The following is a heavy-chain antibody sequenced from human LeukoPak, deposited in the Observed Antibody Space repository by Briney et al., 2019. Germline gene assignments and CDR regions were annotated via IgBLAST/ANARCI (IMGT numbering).Heavy chain of an antibody. CDR3: ARVLGSYYYYGMDV. CDR1: GFTFSSYS. D-gene: IGHD3-10*02. J-gene: IGHJ6*02. Sequence: PGGSLRLSCAASGFTFSSYSMNWVRQAPGKGLEWVPSISSSSSYIYYADSVKGRFTISRDNAKNSLYLQMNSLRAEDTAVYYCARVLGSYYYYGMDVWGQGTTVTVSS. CDR2: ISSSSSYI. V-gene: IGHV3-21*01.